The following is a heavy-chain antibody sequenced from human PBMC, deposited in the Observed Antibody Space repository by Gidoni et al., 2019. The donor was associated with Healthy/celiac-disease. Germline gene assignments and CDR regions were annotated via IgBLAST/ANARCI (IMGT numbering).Heavy chain of an antibody. Sequence: QGQLLESGGGVVPPGRSLRLPCADAGFTCSSYGMHWVRHAPGKGLEWVAVISYDGSNKYYADSVKGRFTISRDNSKNTLYLQMNSLSAEDTAVYYCAKVPNLWFGEYYFDYWGQGTLVTVSS. CDR1: GFTCSSYG. J-gene: IGHJ4*02. D-gene: IGHD3-10*01. CDR2: ISYDGSNK. CDR3: AKVPNLWFGEYYFDY. V-gene: IGHV3-30*18.